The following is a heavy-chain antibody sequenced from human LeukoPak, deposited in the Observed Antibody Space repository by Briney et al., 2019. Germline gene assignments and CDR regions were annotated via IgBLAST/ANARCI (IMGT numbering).Heavy chain of an antibody. J-gene: IGHJ5*02. V-gene: IGHV4-34*01. D-gene: IGHD3-10*01. CDR2: INHSGST. Sequence: PSETLSLTCAVYGGSFSGYYWSWIRQTPGKGLEWIGEINHSGSTNYNPTLKSRVTLSVDTSKNQFSLKLSSVAAADTAVYYCARGRPVLLWFGEPSNWFDPWGQGTLVTVSS. CDR1: GGSFSGYY. CDR3: ARGRPVLLWFGEPSNWFDP.